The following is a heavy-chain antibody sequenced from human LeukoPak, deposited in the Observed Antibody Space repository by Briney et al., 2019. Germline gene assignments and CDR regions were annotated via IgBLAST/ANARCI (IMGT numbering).Heavy chain of an antibody. CDR3: ARGGYYDSSGAIDY. CDR2: IYYSGST. J-gene: IGHJ4*02. V-gene: IGHV4-31*03. Sequence: SETLSLTCTVSGGSISSGGYYWSWIRQHPGKGLEWIGYIYYSGSTYYNPSLKSRVTILVDTSKNQFSLKLSSVTAADTAVYYCARGGYYDSSGAIDYWGQGTLVTVSS. D-gene: IGHD3-22*01. CDR1: GGSISSGGYY.